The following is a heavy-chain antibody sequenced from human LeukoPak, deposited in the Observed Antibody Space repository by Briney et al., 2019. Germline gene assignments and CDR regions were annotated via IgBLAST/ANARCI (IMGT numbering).Heavy chain of an antibody. V-gene: IGHV3-21*01. CDR1: GFTFSSYS. D-gene: IGHD5-18*01. CDR3: ARDEPSPLYSYGQPDY. Sequence: GGSLRLSCAASGFTFSSYSMNWVRQAPGKGLEWASSISSSSSYIYYADSVKGRFTISRDNAKNSLYLQMNSLRAEDTAVYYCARDEPSPLYSYGQPDYLGQGTLVTVSS. J-gene: IGHJ4*02. CDR2: ISSSSSYI.